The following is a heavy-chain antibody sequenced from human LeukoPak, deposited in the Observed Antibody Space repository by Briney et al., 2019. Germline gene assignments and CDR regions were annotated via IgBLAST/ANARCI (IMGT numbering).Heavy chain of an antibody. D-gene: IGHD3-10*01. CDR2: ISRSSTTI. J-gene: IGHJ4*02. Sequence: PGGSLRLSCAASGFTFSTYSMNWVRQAPGRGLEWVSYISRSSTTIDYADFVKGRFTISRDNAKNSLYLQMNSLRDEDTAVYYWARDLLYGFDYWGQGALVTVSS. CDR1: GFTFSTYS. CDR3: ARDLLYGFDY. V-gene: IGHV3-48*02.